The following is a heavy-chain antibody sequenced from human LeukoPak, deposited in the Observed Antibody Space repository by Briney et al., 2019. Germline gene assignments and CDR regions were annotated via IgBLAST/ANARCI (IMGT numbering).Heavy chain of an antibody. J-gene: IGHJ1*01. CDR2: MNPNSGNT. V-gene: IGHV1-8*01. CDR1: GYTFTSYD. Sequence: ASVKVSCKASGYTFTSYDINWVRQATGQGLEWMGWMNPNSGNTGYAQKFQGRVTMTRNTSISTAYMELSSLRSEDTAVYYCAINDNSWRYFQYWGQGTLVTVSS. CDR3: AINDNSWRYFQY. D-gene: IGHD1-26*01.